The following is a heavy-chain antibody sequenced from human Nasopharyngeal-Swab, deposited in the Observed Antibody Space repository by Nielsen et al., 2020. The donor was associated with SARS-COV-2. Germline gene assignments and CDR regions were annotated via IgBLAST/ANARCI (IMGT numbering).Heavy chain of an antibody. J-gene: IGHJ6*02. Sequence: ASVKVSCKASGYTFTGYYMHWVRKAPGQGLEWMGWINPKSGGTNYAQKFQGRVTMTRDTSISTAYMELSRLRSDDTAVYYCARERVYGDFFYYYGMDVWGQGTTVTVSS. CDR2: INPKSGGT. D-gene: IGHD4-17*01. CDR3: ARERVYGDFFYYYGMDV. V-gene: IGHV1-2*02. CDR1: GYTFTGYY.